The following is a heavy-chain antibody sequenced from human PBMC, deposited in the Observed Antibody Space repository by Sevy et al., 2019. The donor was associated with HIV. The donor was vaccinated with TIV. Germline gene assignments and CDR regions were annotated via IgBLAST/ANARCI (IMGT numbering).Heavy chain of an antibody. D-gene: IGHD2-21*02. J-gene: IGHJ4*02. CDR1: GGSFSGYY. Sequence: SETLSLTCAVYGGSFSGYYWSWIRQPPGKGLEWIGEINHSGSTNYNPSLKSRVTISVDTSKNKFSLKLSSVTAADTAVYYCARAYCGGDCYSGFFDYWGQGTLVTVSS. V-gene: IGHV4-34*01. CDR3: ARAYCGGDCYSGFFDY. CDR2: INHSGST.